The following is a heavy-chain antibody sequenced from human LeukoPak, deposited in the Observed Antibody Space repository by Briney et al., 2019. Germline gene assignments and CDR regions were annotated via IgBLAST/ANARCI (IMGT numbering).Heavy chain of an antibody. V-gene: IGHV3-23*01. CDR3: AKGGGNGAFDP. D-gene: IGHD4-23*01. Sequence: HPGGSLRLSFAASGFTFSSYAMSWVRRAPGKGLGCVSHIRGSADSTYYSDSVKGRFTISRDNSRNTLYLQMNSLRAEDTAVYYCAKGGGNGAFDPWGQGTLVTVSS. CDR2: IRGSADST. CDR1: GFTFSSYA. J-gene: IGHJ5*02.